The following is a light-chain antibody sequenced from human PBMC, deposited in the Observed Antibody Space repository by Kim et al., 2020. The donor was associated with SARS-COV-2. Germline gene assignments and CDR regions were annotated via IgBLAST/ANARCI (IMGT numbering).Light chain of an antibody. Sequence: EIALTQSPGTLSLSPGERATLSCWASQSVTGTFLAWYQQRPGQAPRVVIYGASNRATGVPDRFSGSGSGTDFTLTISRLEPEDFAVYYCQQYGNSPWTFGQGTKVDIK. V-gene: IGKV3-20*01. J-gene: IGKJ1*01. CDR1: QSVTGTF. CDR2: GAS. CDR3: QQYGNSPWT.